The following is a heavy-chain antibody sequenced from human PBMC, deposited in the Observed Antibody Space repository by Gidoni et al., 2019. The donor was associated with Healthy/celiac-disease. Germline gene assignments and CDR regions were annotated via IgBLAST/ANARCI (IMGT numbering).Heavy chain of an antibody. J-gene: IGHJ4*02. V-gene: IGHV4-34*01. Sequence: QVQLQQWGAGLLKPSETLSLTCAVYGGSFSGYYWSWIRQPPGTGLEWIGEINHSGSTNYNPSLKSRVTISVDTSKNQFSLKLSSVTAADTAVYYCASSNYYYDSSGPYFDYWGQGTLVTVSS. CDR3: ASSNYYYDSSGPYFDY. D-gene: IGHD3-22*01. CDR1: GGSFSGYY. CDR2: INHSGST.